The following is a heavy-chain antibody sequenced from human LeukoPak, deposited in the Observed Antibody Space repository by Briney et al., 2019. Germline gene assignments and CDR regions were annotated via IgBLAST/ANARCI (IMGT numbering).Heavy chain of an antibody. CDR1: GFTFSSCA. CDR3: AKDPIVVVTATFDY. CDR2: ISGSGGST. V-gene: IGHV3-23*01. D-gene: IGHD2-21*02. J-gene: IGHJ4*02. Sequence: GGSLRLSCAASGFTFSSCAMSWVRQAPGKGLEWVSAISGSGGSTYYADSVKGRFTISRDNSKNTLYLQMNSLRAEDTAVYYCAKDPIVVVTATFDYWGQGTLVTVSS.